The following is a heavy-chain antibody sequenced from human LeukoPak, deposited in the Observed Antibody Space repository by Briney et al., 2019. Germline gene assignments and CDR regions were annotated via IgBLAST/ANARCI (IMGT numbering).Heavy chain of an antibody. D-gene: IGHD4-17*01. CDR1: GGSITGGGYY. Sequence: SETPSLTCTVSGGSITGGGYYWSWSRQHPGKGLEWIGYIYYSDNTYYNPSLKSRVTISADTSKNQFSLKLNSVTAADTAVYYCARARGDSSRLDYWGQGTLVTVSS. CDR3: ARARGDSSRLDY. V-gene: IGHV4-31*03. CDR2: IYYSDNT. J-gene: IGHJ4*02.